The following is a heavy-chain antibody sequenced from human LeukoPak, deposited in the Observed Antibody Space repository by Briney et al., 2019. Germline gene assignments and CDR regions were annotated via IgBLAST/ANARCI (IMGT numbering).Heavy chain of an antibody. Sequence: SGGSLRLSCEGSGFTYNDYAMHWVRQVPGKCPEWVSVISSSRDGSKIFYADSVKGRFTISRDNSKNTLYLQMNSLRAEDTAVYYCAKGGIRNGWLPSWGQGTLVTVSS. CDR1: GFTYNDYA. D-gene: IGHD5-12*01. CDR2: ISSSRDGSKI. V-gene: IGHV3-NL1*01. CDR3: AKGGIRNGWLPS. J-gene: IGHJ4*02.